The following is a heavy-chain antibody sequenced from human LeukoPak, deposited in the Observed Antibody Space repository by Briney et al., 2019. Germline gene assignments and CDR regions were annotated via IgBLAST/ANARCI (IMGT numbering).Heavy chain of an antibody. D-gene: IGHD2/OR15-2a*01. CDR2: IYYSGST. CDR3: ARSTTLDY. J-gene: IGHJ4*02. V-gene: IGHV4-59*01. CDR1: GDSMSSYY. Sequence: SETLSLTCTVSGDSMSSYYWSWIRQPPGKGLEWIGYIYYSGSTNYNPSLQSRVTISVDTSKNQFSLKLSSVTAADTAVYYCARSTTLDYWGQGNLVTVSS.